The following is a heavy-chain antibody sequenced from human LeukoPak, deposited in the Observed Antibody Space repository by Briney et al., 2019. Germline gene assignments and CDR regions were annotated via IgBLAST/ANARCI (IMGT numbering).Heavy chain of an antibody. V-gene: IGHV1-46*01. Sequence: ASVKVTCKASGYTFTSYYMHWVRQAPGQGLEWMGIINPSGGSTSYAQKFQGRVTMTRDTSTSTVYMELSSLRSEDTAVYYCARDKVWYSSSWYLDYWGQGTLVTVSS. CDR2: INPSGGST. D-gene: IGHD6-13*01. J-gene: IGHJ4*02. CDR1: GYTFTSYY. CDR3: ARDKVWYSSSWYLDY.